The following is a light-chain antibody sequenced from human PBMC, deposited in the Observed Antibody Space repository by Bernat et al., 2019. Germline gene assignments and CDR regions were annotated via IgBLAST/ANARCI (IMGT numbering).Light chain of an antibody. CDR1: QDIRTY. J-gene: IGKJ1*01. Sequence: TITCRASQDIRTYLNWYHQKPVKAPKLLISDTSILESGVPSRFSGSGSGTEFTLTISSLQPEDFAIYYCLKYNKDQRTFGKGTKVEIK. V-gene: IGKV1D-13*01. CDR3: LKYNKDQRT. CDR2: DTS.